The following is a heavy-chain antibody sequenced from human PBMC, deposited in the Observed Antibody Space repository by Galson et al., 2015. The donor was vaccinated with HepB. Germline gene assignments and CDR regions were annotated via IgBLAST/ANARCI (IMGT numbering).Heavy chain of an antibody. V-gene: IGHV3-30-3*01. CDR1: GFTFSSYA. CDR2: ISYDGSNK. J-gene: IGHJ3*02. D-gene: IGHD5-18*01. CDR3: ARGDRRYGDAFDI. Sequence: SLRLSCAASGFTFSSYAMHWVRQAPGKGLEWVAVISYDGSNKYYADSVKGRFTISRDNSKNTLYLQMNSLRAEDTAVYYCARGDRRYGDAFDIWGQGTMVTVSS.